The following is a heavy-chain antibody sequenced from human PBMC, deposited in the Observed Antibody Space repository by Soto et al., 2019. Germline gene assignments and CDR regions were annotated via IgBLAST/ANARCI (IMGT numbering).Heavy chain of an antibody. J-gene: IGHJ4*02. CDR3: TKVQGMEVWEYSFDL. CDR1: GFTFSSFA. V-gene: IGHV3-23*01. D-gene: IGHD1-26*01. Sequence: EVRLLESGGGLVQPGGSLRLSCAASGFTFSSFAMSWVRQSPGRGPEWISGVFGGGYGPSYADSVKGRFTISRDNSKNTVALQVDSLRAKDTATYYCTKVQGMEVWEYSFDLGGEGTLVTVSS. CDR2: VFGGGYGP.